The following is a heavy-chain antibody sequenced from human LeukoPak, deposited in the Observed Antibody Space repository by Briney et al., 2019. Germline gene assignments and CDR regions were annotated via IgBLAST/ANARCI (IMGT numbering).Heavy chain of an antibody. Sequence: GGSLRLSCAASGFTFSSYAMHWVRQAPGKGLEWVANIKQDGSEKYYVDSVKGRFTISRDNAKNSLYLQMNSLRAEDTAVYYCARDRRGPDFDYWGQGTLVTVSS. D-gene: IGHD3/OR15-3a*01. CDR2: IKQDGSEK. CDR1: GFTFSSYA. CDR3: ARDRRGPDFDY. V-gene: IGHV3-7*01. J-gene: IGHJ4*02.